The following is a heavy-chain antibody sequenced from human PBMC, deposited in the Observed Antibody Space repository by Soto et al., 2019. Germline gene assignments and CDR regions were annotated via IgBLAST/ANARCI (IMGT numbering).Heavy chain of an antibody. V-gene: IGHV3-11*06. CDR3: ARDTRRGIPDF. CDR2: ISSGSIDT. CDR1: GFTFSDYY. J-gene: IGHJ4*02. Sequence: QVQLVESGGGLVKPGGSLRLSCAASGFTFSDYYMSWIRQAPGKGLEWVSHISSGSIDTNYADSVKGRFTISRDNAKNSLYLQMNSLRVEDTAVYYCARDTRRGIPDFWGQGTLVAVSS. D-gene: IGHD2-21*01.